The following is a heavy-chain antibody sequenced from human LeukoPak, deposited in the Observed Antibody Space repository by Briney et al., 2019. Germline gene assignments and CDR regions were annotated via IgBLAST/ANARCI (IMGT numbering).Heavy chain of an antibody. J-gene: IGHJ5*02. V-gene: IGHV3-30-3*01. CDR1: GFTFSSHA. Sequence: PGGSLRLSCAASGFTFSSHAMHWVRQAPGKGLEWVAVISYDGSNKYYADSVKGRFTISRDNSKNTLYLQMNSLRAEDTAVYYCARDASRGIAAAGPTRFDPWGQGTLVTVSS. D-gene: IGHD6-13*01. CDR2: ISYDGSNK. CDR3: ARDASRGIAAAGPTRFDP.